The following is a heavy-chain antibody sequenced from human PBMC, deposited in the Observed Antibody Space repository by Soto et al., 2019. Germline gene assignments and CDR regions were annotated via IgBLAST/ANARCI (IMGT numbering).Heavy chain of an antibody. CDR2: IYYSGST. CDR3: ARVRDCSGGTCYSWWFDP. CDR1: GGSISSYY. D-gene: IGHD2-15*01. J-gene: IGHJ5*02. V-gene: IGHV4-59*01. Sequence: PSETLSLTCTVSGGSISSYYGSWIRQPPGKGLEWIGHIYYSGSTSYNSSLKSRVTISVDTSKSQLSLKLSSVTAADTAVYYCARVRDCSGGTCYSWWFDPWGQGTLVTVSS.